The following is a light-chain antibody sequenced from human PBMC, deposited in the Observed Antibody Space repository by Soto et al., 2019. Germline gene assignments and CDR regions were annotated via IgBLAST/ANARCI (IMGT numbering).Light chain of an antibody. CDR3: CSYAGSYTHV. Sequence: QSVLTQPRSVPGSPGQSVTISCTGTSSDVGGYNFVSWYQQYPGKAPKLIIYDVTKGPSGVPDRFSSSKSGNTASLTISGLQTDDEADYYCCSYAGSYTHVFGTGTKVTVL. CDR1: SSDVGGYNF. CDR2: DVT. V-gene: IGLV2-11*01. J-gene: IGLJ1*01.